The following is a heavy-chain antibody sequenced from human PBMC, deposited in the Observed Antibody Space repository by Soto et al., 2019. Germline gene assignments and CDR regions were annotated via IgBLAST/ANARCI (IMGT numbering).Heavy chain of an antibody. D-gene: IGHD6-13*01. CDR2: IIPIFGTA. CDR1: GGTFSSYA. V-gene: IGHV1-69*14. J-gene: IGHJ4*02. Sequence: QVQLVQSGAEVKKPGSSVKVSCKASGGTFSSYAISWVRQAPGQGLEWMGGIIPIFGTANYAQKFQGRVTIPADKPTTTAYMELSSLRSGDRAVYYWARLAARDPGDYGGQGPLFPVSS. CDR3: ARLAARDPGDY.